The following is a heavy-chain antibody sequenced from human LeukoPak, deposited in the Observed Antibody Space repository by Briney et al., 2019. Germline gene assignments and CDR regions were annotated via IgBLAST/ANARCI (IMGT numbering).Heavy chain of an antibody. CDR1: GHTFTGHA. V-gene: IGHV7-4-1*02. J-gene: IGHJ4*02. D-gene: IGHD6-19*01. CDR3: AKGGWVAVTGMDS. Sequence: ASVKVSCKASGHTFTGHAMNWVRPAPGQGPEWMGYINTKTGNPTYAQGFTGRFVFSLDTSVSTAYLQISSLKPEDTGVYYCAKGGWVAVTGMDSWGQGTLVTVSS. CDR2: INTKTGNP.